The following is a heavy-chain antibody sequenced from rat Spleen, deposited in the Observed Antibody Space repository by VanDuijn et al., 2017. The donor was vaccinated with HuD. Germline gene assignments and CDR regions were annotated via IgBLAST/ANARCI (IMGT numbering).Heavy chain of an antibody. CDR2: ISSGGST. J-gene: IGHJ2*01. V-gene: IGHV2-6*01. CDR3: AAFPG. D-gene: IGHD1-4*01. CDR1: GFSLTSYN. Sequence: QVQLKESGPDLVQPSQTLSLTCTVSGFSLTSYNVHWVRQPPGKGLEWIAAISSGGSTYYNSALKSRLSISRDTSKSQVFLKMNSLQTEDTAMYFCAAFPGWGQGVMVTVSS.